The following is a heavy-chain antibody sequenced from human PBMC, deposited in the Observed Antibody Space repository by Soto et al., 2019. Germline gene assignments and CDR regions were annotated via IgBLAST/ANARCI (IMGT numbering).Heavy chain of an antibody. CDR3: AKGAALYFDY. J-gene: IGHJ4*02. V-gene: IGHV3-23*01. CDR1: GFSFGTYA. CDR2: ISGGIGST. D-gene: IGHD1-26*01. Sequence: EVQLLESGGGLVQPGGSLRLSCVASGFSFGTYAMTWVRQVPGKGLEWVSTISGGIGSTFYADSVKGRFTISRDISKKMLFLHMNGLRGEDTGTYYCAKGAALYFDYWGRVTLVTVSS.